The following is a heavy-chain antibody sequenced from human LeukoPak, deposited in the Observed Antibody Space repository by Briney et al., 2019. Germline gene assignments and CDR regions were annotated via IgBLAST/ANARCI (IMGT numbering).Heavy chain of an antibody. J-gene: IGHJ4*02. CDR1: GGTFSSYA. CDR2: IIPIFGTT. D-gene: IGHD3-10*01. Sequence: SVKVSCKASGGTFSSYAISWVRQAPGQGLEWMGGIIPIFGTTNYAQKFQGRVTITADESTSTAYMELSSLRSEDTAVYYCARVITMVRGVITLSVDYWGQGTLVTVSS. V-gene: IGHV1-69*13. CDR3: ARVITMVRGVITLSVDY.